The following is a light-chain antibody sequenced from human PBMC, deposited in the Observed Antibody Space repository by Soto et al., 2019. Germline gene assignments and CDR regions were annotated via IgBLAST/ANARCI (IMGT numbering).Light chain of an antibody. CDR1: QGISSF. CDR3: QQYYSYPPT. CDR2: AAS. J-gene: IGKJ3*01. V-gene: IGKV1-8*01. Sequence: IQMTQSPSSLSASVGDRVTITCRASQGISSFLAWYQQKPGKAPKLLIYAASTLQSGVPSRFSGSGSGTDFTLTISCLQSEDFATYYCQQYYSYPPTFGPGTKVDIK.